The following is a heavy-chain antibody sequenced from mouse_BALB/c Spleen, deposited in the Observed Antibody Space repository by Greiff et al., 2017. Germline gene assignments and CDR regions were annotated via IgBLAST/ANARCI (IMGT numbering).Heavy chain of an antibody. Sequence: EVQLVESGGGLVQPGGSLKLSCAASGFTFSSYTMSWVRQTPEKRLEWVAYISNGGGSTYYPDTVKGRFTISRDNAKNTLYLQMSSLKSEDTAMYYCARHAAQYGNYYAMDYWGQGTSVTVSS. V-gene: IGHV5-12-2*01. CDR2: ISNGGGST. D-gene: IGHD2-10*02. CDR3: ARHAAQYGNYYAMDY. CDR1: GFTFSSYT. J-gene: IGHJ4*01.